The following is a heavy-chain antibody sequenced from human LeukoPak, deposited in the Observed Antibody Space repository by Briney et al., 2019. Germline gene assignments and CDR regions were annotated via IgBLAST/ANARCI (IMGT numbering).Heavy chain of an antibody. CDR1: GGSISSTNW. CDR2: IYHSGST. V-gene: IGHV4-4*02. D-gene: IGHD5-24*01. CDR3: ARQEEMATIFD. Sequence: SGTLSLTCAVSGGSISSTNWWTWVRQPPGKGLEWIGGIYHSGSTNYNPSLKSRVTISVDKSKNQFSLKLSSVTAADTAVYYCARQEEMATIFDWGQGTLVTVSS. J-gene: IGHJ4*02.